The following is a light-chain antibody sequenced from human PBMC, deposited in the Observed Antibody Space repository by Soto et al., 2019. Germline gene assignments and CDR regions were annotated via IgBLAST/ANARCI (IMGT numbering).Light chain of an antibody. CDR3: QQYGNSPQT. V-gene: IGKV3-20*01. Sequence: EIVLTQSPGILSLAPGERATLSFSASQSVSSNYLAWYQQKPGQAPRLLIYAASSRATGIPDRFSGSGSGTDFTLTISRLEPEDFAVYYCQQYGNSPQTFGQGTKVDIK. CDR1: QSVSSNY. J-gene: IGKJ1*01. CDR2: AAS.